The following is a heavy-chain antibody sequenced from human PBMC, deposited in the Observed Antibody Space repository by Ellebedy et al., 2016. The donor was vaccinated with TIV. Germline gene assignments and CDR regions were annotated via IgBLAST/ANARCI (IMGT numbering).Heavy chain of an antibody. V-gene: IGHV1-18*01. CDR2: ISAYNGNT. J-gene: IGHJ4*02. Sequence: ASVKVSXXASGYTFTSYGISWVRQAPGQGLEWMGWISAYNGNTNYAQKLQGRVTMTTDTSTSTAYMELRSLRSDDTAVYYCARKYSYGTDFDYWGQGTLVTVSS. CDR3: ARKYSYGTDFDY. D-gene: IGHD5-18*01. CDR1: GYTFTSYG.